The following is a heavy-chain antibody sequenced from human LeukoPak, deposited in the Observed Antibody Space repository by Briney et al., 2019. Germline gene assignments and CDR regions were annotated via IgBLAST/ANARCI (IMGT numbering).Heavy chain of an antibody. V-gene: IGHV3-23*01. Sequence: GGSLRLSCAASGFTFSNYAMSWVRQAPGKGLEWVSTISTSGDRTHYADSVKGRFTMSRDNSKNTLYLQMNSLRADDTAVYYCANPATIASTYYSFDYWGQGTLVTVSS. J-gene: IGHJ4*02. D-gene: IGHD3-10*01. CDR2: ISTSGDRT. CDR3: ANPATIASTYYSFDY. CDR1: GFTFSNYA.